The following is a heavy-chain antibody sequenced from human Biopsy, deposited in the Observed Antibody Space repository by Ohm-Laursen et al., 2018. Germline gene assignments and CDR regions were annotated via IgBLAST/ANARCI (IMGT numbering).Heavy chain of an antibody. CDR2: INQNGST. CDR1: GESSGGYF. CDR3: ARGSGYFKLDV. D-gene: IGHD5-12*01. J-gene: IGHJ6*02. Sequence: PGTLSLTWAVNGESSGGYFWNWIRQPPGKGLEWIGEINQNGSTKYNTSLKRRATLSADSSNSQFSLRLTSVTAADTAIYYCARGSGYFKLDVWGQGTTVTVSS. V-gene: IGHV4-34*01.